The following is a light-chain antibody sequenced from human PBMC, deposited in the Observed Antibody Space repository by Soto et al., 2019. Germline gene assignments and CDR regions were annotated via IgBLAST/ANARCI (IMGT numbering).Light chain of an antibody. Sequence: DIQMTQSPSTLSASVGDRVSITCRASQSLNSWLAWYQQKPGKAPKLLIYKTSTLESGFPSRFSGSGSGTEFTLTISTLQRDDFETYYYQQYNTYSFGQGTKLEIK. CDR2: KTS. J-gene: IGKJ2*01. CDR1: QSLNSW. V-gene: IGKV1-5*03. CDR3: QQYNTYS.